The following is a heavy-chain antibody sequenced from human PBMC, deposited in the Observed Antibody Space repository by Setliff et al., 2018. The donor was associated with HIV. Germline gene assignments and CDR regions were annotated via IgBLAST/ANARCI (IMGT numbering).Heavy chain of an antibody. CDR2: IYYSGST. D-gene: IGHD5-18*01. CDR3: ARRYSYGFGY. CDR1: GGSISSSGYY. V-gene: IGHV4-39*01. J-gene: IGHJ4*02. Sequence: PSETLSLTCTVSGGSISSSGYYWGWIRQPPGKGLEWIGSIYYSGSTYYNPSLRSRVTISADTSKNQFSLRLSSVIAADTAVYYCARRYSYGFGYWGQGTLVTVSS.